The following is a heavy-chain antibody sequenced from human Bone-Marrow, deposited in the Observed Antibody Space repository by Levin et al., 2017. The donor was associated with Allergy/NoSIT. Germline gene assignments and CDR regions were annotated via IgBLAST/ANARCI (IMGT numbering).Heavy chain of an antibody. CDR1: GFTFSSYW. Sequence: GESLKISCAASGFTFSSYWMSWVRQAPGKGLEWVANIKQDGSEKYYVDSVKGRFTISRDNAKNSLYLQMNSLRAEDTAVYYCARDSSPGYSSSWPIHHLDYWGQGTLVTVSS. D-gene: IGHD6-13*01. V-gene: IGHV3-7*04. CDR2: IKQDGSEK. CDR3: ARDSSPGYSSSWPIHHLDY. J-gene: IGHJ4*02.